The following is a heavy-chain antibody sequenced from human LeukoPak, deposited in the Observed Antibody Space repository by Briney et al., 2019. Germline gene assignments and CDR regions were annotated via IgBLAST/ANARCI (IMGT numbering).Heavy chain of an antibody. Sequence: GGSLRLSCTASGFTFSSYNMNWVRQGPAKGLEWVSSISSGSSYIYYADSVQGRFTISRDNAKNSLYLQMSSLTAEDAAVYYCARDRQGFMSEWPNWFDPWGQGALVTVSS. J-gene: IGHJ5*02. CDR3: ARDRQGFMSEWPNWFDP. CDR2: ISSGSSYI. D-gene: IGHD3-16*01. CDR1: GFTFSSYN. V-gene: IGHV3-21*01.